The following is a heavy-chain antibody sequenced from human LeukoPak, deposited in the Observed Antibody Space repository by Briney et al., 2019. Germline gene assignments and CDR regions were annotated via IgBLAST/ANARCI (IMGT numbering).Heavy chain of an antibody. CDR1: GFTFNDYG. CDR2: INWNGGST. J-gene: IGHJ4*02. D-gene: IGHD3-22*01. Sequence: GGSLRLSCAASGFTFNDYGMSWVRQAPRKGLEWVSGINWNGGSTGYADSVKGRFTVSRDNAKNSLYLQMNSLRAEDTALYYCARNFGGGDSSGPYSWGQGTQVTVSS. CDR3: ARNFGGGDSSGPYS. V-gene: IGHV3-20*04.